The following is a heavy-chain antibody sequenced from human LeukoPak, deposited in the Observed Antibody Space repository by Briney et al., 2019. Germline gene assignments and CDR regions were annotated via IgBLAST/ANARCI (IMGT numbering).Heavy chain of an antibody. CDR2: INPNSGGT. D-gene: IGHD6-13*01. CDR3: AAGTPFFGWFDP. CDR1: GYTFTGYY. V-gene: IGHV1-2*02. J-gene: IGHJ5*02. Sequence: ASEKVSCKASGYTFTGYYMHWVRQAPGQGLEWMGWINPNSGGTNYAQKFQGRVTMTRDTSISTAYMELSRLRSDDTAVYYCAAGTPFFGWFDPWGQGTLVTVSS.